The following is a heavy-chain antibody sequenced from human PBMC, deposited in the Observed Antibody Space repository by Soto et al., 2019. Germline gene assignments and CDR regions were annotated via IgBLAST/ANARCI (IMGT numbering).Heavy chain of an antibody. D-gene: IGHD1-20*01. CDR3: ATYPRPYKWTDI. Sequence: QVRLEQSGAEVKKPGSSVRVSCQASGGALTSYPIHWVRQAPGQGLEWMGVIDPIVDTSNLAENFQTRLTLTADTLTKTVYMDLTSLRSDDTAIYFCATYPRPYKWTDIWGRGTQLTVSS. CDR2: IDPIVDTS. V-gene: IGHV1-69*06. J-gene: IGHJ4*02. CDR1: GGALTSYP.